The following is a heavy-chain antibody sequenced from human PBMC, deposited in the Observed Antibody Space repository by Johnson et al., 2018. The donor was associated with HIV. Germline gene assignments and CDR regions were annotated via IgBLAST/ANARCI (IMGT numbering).Heavy chain of an antibody. D-gene: IGHD6-19*01. CDR1: GFTFSSYW. Sequence: EVQLVESGGGLVQPGGSLRLSCAASGFTFSSYWMHWVRQAPGKGLVWVARINSDGSSTSYADSVKGRFTISRDNAKNTLYLQMNSLRAEDTAVYYCARERGGLATADAFDIWGQGTMVTVSS. J-gene: IGHJ3*02. V-gene: IGHV3-74*01. CDR2: INSDGSST. CDR3: ARERGGLATADAFDI.